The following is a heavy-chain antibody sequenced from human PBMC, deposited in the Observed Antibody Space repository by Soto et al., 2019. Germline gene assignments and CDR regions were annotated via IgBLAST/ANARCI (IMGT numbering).Heavy chain of an antibody. D-gene: IGHD6-6*01. CDR3: AGVVGSSSSVVLQYYFDY. J-gene: IGHJ4*01. V-gene: IGHV1-58*01. Sequence: SVKVSCKASGFTFTSSAVQRVRQARGKRLEWIGWMVVGSGNTNYAQKFQERVTITRDMSTSTAYMELSSLRSEDTAVYYCAGVVGSSSSVVLQYYFDYGGQGTLVTGS. CDR2: MVVGSGNT. CDR1: GFTFTSSA.